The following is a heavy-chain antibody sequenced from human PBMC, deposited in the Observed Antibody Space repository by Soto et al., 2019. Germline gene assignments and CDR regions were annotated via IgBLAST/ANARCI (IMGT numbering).Heavy chain of an antibody. D-gene: IGHD3-3*01. J-gene: IGHJ4*02. CDR2: ISAYNGNT. CDR1: GYTFTSYG. CDR3: ASSRRGYDFWSGSFDY. V-gene: IGHV1-18*04. Sequence: QVQLVQSGAEVKKPGASVKVSCKASGYTFTSYGISWVRQAPGQGLEWMGWISAYNGNTNYAQKLQGRVTMTTDTSTSTAYMELRSLRSGDTAVYYCASSRRGYDFWSGSFDYWGQGTLVTVSS.